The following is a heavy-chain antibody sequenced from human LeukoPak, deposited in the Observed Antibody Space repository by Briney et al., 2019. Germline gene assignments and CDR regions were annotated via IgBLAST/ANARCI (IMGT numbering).Heavy chain of an antibody. J-gene: IGHJ4*02. CDR2: IYSGGST. V-gene: IGHV3-53*01. Sequence: GGSLRRSCAASGFTVSSNYMSWVRQAPGKGLEWVSVIYSGGSTYYADSVKGRFTISRDNSKNTLYLQMNSLRAEDTAVYYCARTPAGYGDYGIVYFDYWGQGTLVTVSS. CDR3: ARTPAGYGDYGIVYFDY. D-gene: IGHD4-17*01. CDR1: GFTVSSNY.